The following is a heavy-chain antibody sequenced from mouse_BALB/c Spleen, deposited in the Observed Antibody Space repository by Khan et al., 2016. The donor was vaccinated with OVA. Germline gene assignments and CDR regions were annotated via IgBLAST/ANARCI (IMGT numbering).Heavy chain of an antibody. CDR2: ISYSGST. V-gene: IGHV3-2*02. CDR1: GYSITSGYA. CDR3: ARRNYYGYAMDY. D-gene: IGHD1-1*01. Sequence: EVQLQESGPGLVKPSQSLSLTCTVTGYSITSGYAWNWIRQFPGNKLEWMGYISYSGSTSYNPSLRSRISITRDTSKNQFFLQLNSVTTEATATSYCARRNYYGYAMDYWGQGTSVTVSS. J-gene: IGHJ4*01.